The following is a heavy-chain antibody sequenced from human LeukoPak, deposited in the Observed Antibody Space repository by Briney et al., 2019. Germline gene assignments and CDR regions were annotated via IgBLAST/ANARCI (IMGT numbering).Heavy chain of an antibody. CDR2: IKQDGSEK. D-gene: IGHD3/OR15-3a*01. Sequence: GGSLRLSCVASGFTFSSYSMNWVRQAPGKGLEWVANIKQDGSEKYYVDSVKGRFTISRDNAKNSLYLQMNSLRAEDTAVYYCARRLGLAILYYYYCMDVWGKGTTVTVSS. CDR1: GFTFSSYS. V-gene: IGHV3-7*01. J-gene: IGHJ6*03. CDR3: ARRLGLAILYYYYCMDV.